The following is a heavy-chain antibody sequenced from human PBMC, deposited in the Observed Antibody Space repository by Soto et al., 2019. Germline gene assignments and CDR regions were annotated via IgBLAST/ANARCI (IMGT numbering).Heavy chain of an antibody. CDR3: ANDEREGYRQYYFDD. J-gene: IGHJ4*02. D-gene: IGHD3-16*02. V-gene: IGHV3-23*01. CDR1: GFTFGSYA. CDR2: ISGSGGST. Sequence: PGGSLRLSCAASGFTFGSYAMSWVRQAPGKGLEWVSAISGSGGSTYYADSVKGRFTISRDNSKNTLYLQMNSLRAEDTAVYYCANDEREGYRQYYFDDCGQGTLVTVSS.